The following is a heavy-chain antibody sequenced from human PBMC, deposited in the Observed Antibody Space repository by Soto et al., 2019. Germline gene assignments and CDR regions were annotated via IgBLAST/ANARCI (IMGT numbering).Heavy chain of an antibody. CDR2: ISGSSHSA. J-gene: IGHJ4*02. D-gene: IGHD6-19*01. V-gene: IGHV3-23*01. CDR3: VKEGMAGLSSGWHYFDY. Sequence: GGSLRLSCAASGFTFSTYAMSWVRQAPGKGLEWVSYISGSSHSAYYADSVKGRFTISRDNSKNTLYLQMNGLRTEDTAIYYCVKEGMAGLSSGWHYFDYWGLGTLVTVSS. CDR1: GFTFSTYA.